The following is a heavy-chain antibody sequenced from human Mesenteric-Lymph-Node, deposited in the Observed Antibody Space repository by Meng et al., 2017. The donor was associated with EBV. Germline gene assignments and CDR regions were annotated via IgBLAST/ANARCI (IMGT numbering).Heavy chain of an antibody. Sequence: QVRLEEPAPGSVNPSQALSLPCAVSGGSISTCGYYWTWIRQPPRKGLVWIAYIYYTGTTYYNPSLKSRVTISVDTSKNQFSLKLNSVTAADTAVYYCARGIADSWFDPWGQGALVTVSS. J-gene: IGHJ5*02. CDR2: IYYTGTT. V-gene: IGHV4-30-4*01. CDR3: ARGIADSWFDP. CDR1: GGSISTCGYY. D-gene: IGHD2-15*01.